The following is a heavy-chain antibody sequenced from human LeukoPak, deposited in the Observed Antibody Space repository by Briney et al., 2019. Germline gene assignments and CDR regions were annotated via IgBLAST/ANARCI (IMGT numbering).Heavy chain of an antibody. V-gene: IGHV1-69*04. J-gene: IGHJ5*02. CDR3: ARAARYCSGGSCYSWFDP. CDR1: GGTFSSYA. D-gene: IGHD2-15*01. CDR2: IIPILGIA. Sequence: GASVKVSCKASGGTFSSYAISWVRQAPGQGLEWMGRIIPILGIANYAQKFQGRVTITADKSTSTAYMELSSLRSEDTAVYYCARAARYCSGGSCYSWFDPWGQGTLVTVSS.